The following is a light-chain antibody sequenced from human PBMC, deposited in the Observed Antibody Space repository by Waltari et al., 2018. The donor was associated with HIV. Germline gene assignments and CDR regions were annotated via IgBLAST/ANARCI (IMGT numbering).Light chain of an antibody. CDR1: TSNIGADSD. CDR2: GNN. J-gene: IGLJ3*02. V-gene: IGLV1-40*01. CDR3: HSYDSGLGAL. Sequence: QSVLTPPPSVSGAPGQKVTIPCTGSTSNIGADSDVHWYQQLPGRAPKVPIYGNNKRPPGIPDRFSGSKSGTSASLAITGLQSDDEADYYCHSYDSGLGALFGGGTKVTVL.